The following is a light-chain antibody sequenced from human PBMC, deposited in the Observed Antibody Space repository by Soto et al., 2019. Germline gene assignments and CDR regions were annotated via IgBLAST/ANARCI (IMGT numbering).Light chain of an antibody. J-gene: IGKJ1*01. Sequence: DIHMTQSPSTLSASVGDRVTITCRASQSISSWLAWYQQKPGKAPTLLIYDASSLESGVPSRFSGSGSGTEFTLTISRLQPDDFATYYCQQYNSYSPWTVGQGTKVEIK. V-gene: IGKV1-5*01. CDR3: QQYNSYSPWT. CDR1: QSISSW. CDR2: DAS.